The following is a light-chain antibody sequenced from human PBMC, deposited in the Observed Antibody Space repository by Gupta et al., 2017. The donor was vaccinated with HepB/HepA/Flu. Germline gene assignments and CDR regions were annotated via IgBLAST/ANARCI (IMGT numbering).Light chain of an antibody. Sequence: NFMLTQPHSVSESPGKTVTISCTRSSGGIVSNYVQWYQQRPGSAPTIFMYEDSQRPSVVPDRFAASVDYSSNSASLTISGLKTEDEADYYCQSYDTNNWVFGGGTKLTVL. CDR2: EDS. V-gene: IGLV6-57*03. CDR3: QSYDTNNWV. CDR1: SGGIVSNY. J-gene: IGLJ3*02.